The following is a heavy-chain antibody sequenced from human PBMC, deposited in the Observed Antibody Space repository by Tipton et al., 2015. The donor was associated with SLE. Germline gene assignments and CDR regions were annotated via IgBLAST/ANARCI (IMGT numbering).Heavy chain of an antibody. CDR1: GGSISSSSYY. D-gene: IGHD4-17*01. V-gene: IGHV4-39*07. J-gene: IGHJ3*02. CDR2: IYYSGST. CDR3: ARDPFPTVTTGAFDI. Sequence: TLSLTCTVSGGSISSSSYYWGWIRQPPGKGLEWIGSIYYSGSTNYNPSLKSRVTISVDTSKNQFSLKLSSVAAADTAVYYCARDPFPTVTTGAFDIWGQGTMVTVSS.